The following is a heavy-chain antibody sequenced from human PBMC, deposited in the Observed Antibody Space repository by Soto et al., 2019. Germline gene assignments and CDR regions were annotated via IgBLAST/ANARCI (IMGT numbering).Heavy chain of an antibody. CDR1: GFTFSSYS. CDR3: ARESITYYYGSGSYYSAFDI. V-gene: IGHV3-48*01. Sequence: GGSLRLSCAASGFTFSSYSMNWVRQAPGKGLEWVSYISSSSSTIYYADSVKGRFTISRDNAKNSLYLQMNSLRAEDTAVYYCARESITYYYGSGSYYSAFDIWGQGTMVTVSS. J-gene: IGHJ3*02. D-gene: IGHD3-10*01. CDR2: ISSSSSTI.